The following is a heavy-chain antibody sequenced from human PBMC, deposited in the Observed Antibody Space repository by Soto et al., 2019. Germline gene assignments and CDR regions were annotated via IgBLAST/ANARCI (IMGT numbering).Heavy chain of an antibody. D-gene: IGHD6-13*01. CDR2: ISAYNGNT. Sequence: QVQLVQSGAEVKKPGASVKVSCKASGYPFTSYGISWVRQAPGQGLEWLGWISAYNGNTNYAQKLQGRVTMTTDTGTSTAYMELRSLISGDTAVYYCARDLGAAGPFAYWRQGKLVTVAS. V-gene: IGHV1-18*01. CDR3: ARDLGAAGPFAY. J-gene: IGHJ4*02. CDR1: GYPFTSYG.